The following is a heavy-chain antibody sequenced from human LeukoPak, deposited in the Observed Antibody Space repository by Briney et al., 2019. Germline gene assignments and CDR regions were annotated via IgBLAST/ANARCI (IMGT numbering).Heavy chain of an antibody. V-gene: IGHV3-30*03. Sequence: PGRSLRLSCAASGFTFSSYGMHWVRQAPGKGLEWVAVISYDGSNKYYADSVKGRFTISRDNSKNTLYLQMNSLRAEDTAVYYCASTSWSGYDYWGQGTLVTVSS. J-gene: IGHJ4*02. CDR3: ASTSWSGYDY. CDR2: ISYDGSNK. D-gene: IGHD3-3*01. CDR1: GFTFSSYG.